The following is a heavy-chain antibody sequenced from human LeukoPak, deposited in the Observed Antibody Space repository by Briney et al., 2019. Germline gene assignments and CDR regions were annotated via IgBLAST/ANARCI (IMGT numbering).Heavy chain of an antibody. CDR1: GGSFSGYY. CDR3: ARSRITSPYFDY. J-gene: IGHJ4*02. D-gene: IGHD3-10*01. Sequence: TPSETLSLTCAVYGGSFSGYYWSWIRQPPGKGLEWIGYIYYSGSTHYNPSLKSRVTISVDTSKNQFSLKLSSVTAADTAVYYCARSRITSPYFDYWGQGTLVTVSS. V-gene: IGHV4-30-4*01. CDR2: IYYSGST.